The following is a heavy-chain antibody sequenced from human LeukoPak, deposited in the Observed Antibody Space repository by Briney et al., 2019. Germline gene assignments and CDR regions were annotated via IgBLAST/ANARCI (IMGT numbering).Heavy chain of an antibody. CDR1: GGSFSGYY. V-gene: IGHV4-34*01. D-gene: IGHD5-12*01. CDR2: INHSGST. CDR3: ALGWLRSYDYGMDV. J-gene: IGHJ6*02. Sequence: PSETLSLTCAVYGGSFSGYYWSWIRQPPGKGLEWIGEINHSGSTNYNPSLKSRVTISVDTSKNQFSLKLSSVTAADTAVYYCALGWLRSYDYGMDVWGQGTTVTVSS.